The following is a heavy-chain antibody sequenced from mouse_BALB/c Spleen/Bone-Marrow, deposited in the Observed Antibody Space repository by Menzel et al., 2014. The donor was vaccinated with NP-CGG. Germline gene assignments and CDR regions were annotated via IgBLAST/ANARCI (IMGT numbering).Heavy chain of an antibody. J-gene: IGHJ3*01. CDR2: INPSTGYT. V-gene: IGHV1-7*01. Sequence: QVQLQQSGAELAKPGASVKMSCEASGYTFTSYWMHWVKQRPGQGLEWIGYINPSTGYTEYNQKFKDKATLTADKSSSTAYMQLSSLTSEDSAVYFCARGRFAYWGQGTLVTVSA. CDR1: GYTFTSYW. CDR3: ARGRFAY.